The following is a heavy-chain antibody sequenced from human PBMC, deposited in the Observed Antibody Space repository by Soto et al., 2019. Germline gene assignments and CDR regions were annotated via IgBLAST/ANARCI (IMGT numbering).Heavy chain of an antibody. J-gene: IGHJ4*02. Sequence: QITLEHSGPTLVKPTQTLTLTCTVSGFSLTTPGLGVGWIRQPPGKALEWLTLVYWHDDKRYSSSLRDRLTIARDTSKNQVVLSMTNMDPEDSATYYCVRLMSTDTTGYFDYWGQGILVTVSS. V-gene: IGHV2-5*01. CDR1: GFSLTTPGLG. CDR2: VYWHDDK. D-gene: IGHD1-1*01. CDR3: VRLMSTDTTGYFDY.